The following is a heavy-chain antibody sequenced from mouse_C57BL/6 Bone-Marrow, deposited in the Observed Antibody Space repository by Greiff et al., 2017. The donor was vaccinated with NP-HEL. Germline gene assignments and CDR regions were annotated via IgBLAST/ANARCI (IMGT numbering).Heavy chain of an antibody. V-gene: IGHV1-69*01. CDR2: IDPSDSYT. Sequence: QVQLKQPGAELVMPGASVKLSCKASGYTFTSYWMHWVKQRPGQGLEWIGEIDPSDSYTNYNQKFKGKSTLTVDKSSSTAYMQLSSLTSEDSAVYYCAMTTVLHWYFDVWGTGTTVTVSS. CDR3: AMTTVLHWYFDV. CDR1: GYTFTSYW. D-gene: IGHD1-1*01. J-gene: IGHJ1*03.